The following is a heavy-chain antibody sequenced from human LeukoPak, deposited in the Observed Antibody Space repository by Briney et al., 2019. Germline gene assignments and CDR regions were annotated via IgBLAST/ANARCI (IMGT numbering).Heavy chain of an antibody. D-gene: IGHD5-24*01. CDR3: AREKSTMYFDY. CDR2: IIPMVGTP. Sequence: SVKVSCKAAGTSFNTYTFSWVRQAPGQGLEWMGQIIPMVGTPNYAQKFQDRVTITADESTTTAYLELSSLRSEDTAVYYCAREKSTMYFDYWGQGTLVTVSS. V-gene: IGHV1-69*13. CDR1: GTSFNTYT. J-gene: IGHJ4*02.